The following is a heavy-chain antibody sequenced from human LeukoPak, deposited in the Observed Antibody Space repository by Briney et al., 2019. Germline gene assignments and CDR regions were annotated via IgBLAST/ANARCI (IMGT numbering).Heavy chain of an antibody. CDR1: GGSISSYY. CDR2: IYTSGST. CDR3: ARNKDGVIVDY. V-gene: IGHV4-4*09. D-gene: IGHD3-10*01. J-gene: IGHJ4*02. Sequence: SETLSLTCTVSGGSISSYYWSWIRQPPGKGLEWIGYIYTSGSTNYNPSLKSRVTISVDTSKNQFSLKLSSVTAADTAVYYCARNKDGVIVDYWAREPWSPSPQ.